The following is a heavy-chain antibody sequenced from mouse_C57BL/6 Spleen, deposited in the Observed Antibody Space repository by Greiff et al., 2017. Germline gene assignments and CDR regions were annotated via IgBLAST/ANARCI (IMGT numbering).Heavy chain of an antibody. J-gene: IGHJ3*01. D-gene: IGHD2-4*01. Sequence: VHVKQSVAELVRPGASVKLSCTASGFNIKNTYMHWVKQRPEQGLEWIGRIDPANGNTKYAPKFQGKATITADTSSNTAYLQLSSLTSEATAIYYCAREGLIYYDSPWFAYWGQGTLVTVSA. CDR2: IDPANGNT. CDR1: GFNIKNTY. CDR3: AREGLIYYDSPWFAY. V-gene: IGHV14-3*01.